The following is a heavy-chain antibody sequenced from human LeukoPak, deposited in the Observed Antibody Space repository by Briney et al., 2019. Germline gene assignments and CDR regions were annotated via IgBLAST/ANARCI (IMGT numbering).Heavy chain of an antibody. CDR2: INHSGST. Sequence: SETLSLTCTVSGGSISSYHWSWIRQPPGKGLEWIGEINHSGSTHYNPSLKSRVTISVDRSKNQFSLNLSSVTAADTAVYYCARGSESGYTYWSQGTLVTVSS. D-gene: IGHD5-18*01. CDR3: ARGSESGYTY. V-gene: IGHV4-34*01. CDR1: GGSISSYH. J-gene: IGHJ4*02.